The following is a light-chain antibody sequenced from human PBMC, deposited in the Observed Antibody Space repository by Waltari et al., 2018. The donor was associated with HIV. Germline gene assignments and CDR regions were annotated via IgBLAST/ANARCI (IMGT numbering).Light chain of an antibody. CDR3: ATWDGSLGASYV. Sequence: QSVLTQPPSASGTPGQRVTISCSGTTSNVGSNFVSWYQQLPGTAPQLLRYRDSRRPSGVPDRFAGSKSGESASLTISGLRSEDEGDYYCATWDGSLGASYVFGAGTKVTVL. CDR2: RDS. J-gene: IGLJ1*01. CDR1: TSNVGSNF. V-gene: IGLV1-47*01.